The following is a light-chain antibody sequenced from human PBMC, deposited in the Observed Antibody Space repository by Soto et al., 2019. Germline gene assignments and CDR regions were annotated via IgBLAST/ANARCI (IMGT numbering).Light chain of an antibody. V-gene: IGLV2-14*03. J-gene: IGLJ2*01. CDR3: SSYTTSSTVL. Sequence: LTQPASVSGSPGQSITIPCTGTSSDVGDYHYVSWYQQHPGKAPKLMIYDVSYRPSGVSNRFAGSKSGDTASLTISGLQAEDEADYYCSSYTTSSTVLFGGGTRVTVL. CDR2: DVS. CDR1: SSDVGDYHY.